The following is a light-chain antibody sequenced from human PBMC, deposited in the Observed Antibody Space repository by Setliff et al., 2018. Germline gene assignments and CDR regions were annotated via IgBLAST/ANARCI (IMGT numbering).Light chain of an antibody. J-gene: IGLJ2*01. CDR1: STDVGGYSR. V-gene: IGLV2-18*02. CDR3: SSFTRNITVI. CDR2: EVN. Sequence: QSALAQPPSVSGSPGQSVAISCTGTSTDVGGYSRVSWYQQPPGTAPKLMIYEVNNRPSGVPDRFSGSKSGNTASLTISGLQAEDEADYYCSSFTRNITVIFGGGTKVIVL.